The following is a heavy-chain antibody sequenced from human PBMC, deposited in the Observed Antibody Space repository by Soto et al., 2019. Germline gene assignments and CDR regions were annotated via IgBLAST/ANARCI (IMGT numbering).Heavy chain of an antibody. V-gene: IGHV1-69*02. CDR2: IIPILGIA. J-gene: IGHJ4*02. D-gene: IGHD3-10*01. CDR3: ARTDGSYAQILFDY. Sequence: QVQLVQSGAEVKKPGSSVKVSCKASGGTFSSYTISWVRQAPGQGHEWMGRIIPILGIANYAQKFQGRVTITADKSTSTAYMELSSLRSEDTAVYYCARTDGSYAQILFDYWGQGTLVTVSS. CDR1: GGTFSSYT.